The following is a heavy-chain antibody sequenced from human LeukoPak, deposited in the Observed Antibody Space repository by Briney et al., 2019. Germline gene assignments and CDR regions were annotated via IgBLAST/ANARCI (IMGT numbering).Heavy chain of an antibody. Sequence: SETLSLTCTVSGVSISSYYWSWIRQPPGKGLEWIGYIYYSGSTNYNPSLKSRVTISVDTSKNQFSLKLSSVTAADTAVYYCARDRSYEGLNSFDPWGQGTLVTVSS. CDR1: GVSISSYY. CDR3: ARDRSYEGLNSFDP. V-gene: IGHV4-59*01. D-gene: IGHD5-18*01. J-gene: IGHJ5*02. CDR2: IYYSGST.